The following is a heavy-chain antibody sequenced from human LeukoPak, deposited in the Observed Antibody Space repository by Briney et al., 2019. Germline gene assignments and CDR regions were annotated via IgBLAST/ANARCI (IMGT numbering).Heavy chain of an antibody. V-gene: IGHV1-69*13. CDR3: ARVWCSGGSCYSSRGAFDI. Sequence: SVKVSCKASGYTFTSYAMNWVRQAPGQGLECMGGIIPIFGTANYAQKFQGRVTITADESTSTAYMELSSLRYEDTAVYYCARVWCSGGSCYSSRGAFDIWGQGTMVTVSS. J-gene: IGHJ3*02. D-gene: IGHD2-15*01. CDR1: GYTFTSYA. CDR2: IIPIFGTA.